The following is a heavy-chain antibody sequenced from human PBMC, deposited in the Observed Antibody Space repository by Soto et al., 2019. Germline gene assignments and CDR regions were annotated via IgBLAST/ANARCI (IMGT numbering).Heavy chain of an antibody. J-gene: IGHJ4*02. CDR3: ARLQAAAGDNDLTFDY. D-gene: IGHD6-13*01. V-gene: IGHV5-51*01. CDR1: GYSFTSYW. CDR2: IYPGDSDT. Sequence: PGESLKISCKGSGYSFTSYWIGWVRQMPGKGLEWMGLIYPGDSDTNYSPSFQGHVTISADKSISTAYLQWSSLKASDTAMYYCARLQAAAGDNDLTFDYWGQGTLVTVSS.